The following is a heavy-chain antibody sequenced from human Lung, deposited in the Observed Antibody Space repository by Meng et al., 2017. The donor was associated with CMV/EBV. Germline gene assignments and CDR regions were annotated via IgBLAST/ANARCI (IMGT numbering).Heavy chain of an antibody. CDR3: VRGPDSGGFDY. CDR1: GFTFSSYA. Sequence: GSXRLSCATSGFTFSSYAMHWVRQAPGKGLEWVTDISYDGSDKYYADSVRGRFTISRDNSKNTLYLQMNSLRAEDTAVYYCVRGPDSGGFDYWGQGTLVTVSS. CDR2: ISYDGSDK. V-gene: IGHV3-30*04. J-gene: IGHJ4*02. D-gene: IGHD3-10*01.